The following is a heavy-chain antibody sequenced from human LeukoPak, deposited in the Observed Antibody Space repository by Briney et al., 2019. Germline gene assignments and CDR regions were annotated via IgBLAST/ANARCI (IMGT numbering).Heavy chain of an antibody. J-gene: IGHJ5*02. CDR1: GYTFTSYD. D-gene: IGHD3-3*01. V-gene: IGHV1-8*01. CDR2: MNPNSGNT. CDR3: ARGTYYDFWSGYSNWFDP. Sequence: ASVKVSCKASGYTFTSYDINWVRQATGQGLEWMGWMNPNSGNTDYAQKFQGRVTMTRNTSISTAYMELSSLRSEDTAVYYCARGTYYDFWSGYSNWFDPWGQGTLSPSPQ.